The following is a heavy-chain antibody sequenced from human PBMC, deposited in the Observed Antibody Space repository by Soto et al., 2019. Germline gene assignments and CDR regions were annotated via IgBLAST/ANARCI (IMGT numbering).Heavy chain of an antibody. CDR3: ARVGDDFWSGYYSPFDY. D-gene: IGHD3-3*01. CDR1: GGSISSGGYY. J-gene: IGHJ4*02. Sequence: SETLSLTCPVSGGSISSGGYYWSWIRQHPGKGLEWIGYIYYSGSTYYNPSLKSRVTISVDTSKNQFSLKLSSVTAADTAVYYCARVGDDFWSGYYSPFDYWGQGTLVTVSS. CDR2: IYYSGST. V-gene: IGHV4-31*03.